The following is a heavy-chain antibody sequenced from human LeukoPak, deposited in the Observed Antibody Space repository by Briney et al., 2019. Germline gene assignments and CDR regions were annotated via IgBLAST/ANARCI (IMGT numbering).Heavy chain of an antibody. D-gene: IGHD3-22*01. CDR2: ISYDGSNK. J-gene: IGHJ5*02. Sequence: GGSLRLSCAASGFTFSSYAMHWVRQAPGKGLEWVAVISYDGSNKYYADSVRGRLTISRDNAKNTLYLQMNSLRVEDTSVYYCARDYYMGIVDQWGQGTRVTVSS. CDR1: GFTFSSYA. CDR3: ARDYYMGIVDQ. V-gene: IGHV3-30*04.